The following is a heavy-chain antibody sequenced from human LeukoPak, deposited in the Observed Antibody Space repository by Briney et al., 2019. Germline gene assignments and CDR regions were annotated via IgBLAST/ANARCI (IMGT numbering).Heavy chain of an antibody. V-gene: IGHV5-51*01. J-gene: IGHJ6*03. CDR3: ARHVVVVAATPQSYYMDV. Sequence: GESLKISCQGSGYSFTNYWIGWVRQMPGKGLEWMGIIYPGDSDTRYSPSFQAQVTISADKSISTAYLQWSSLKASDTAMYYCARHVVVVAATPQSYYMDVWGKGTTVTVSS. CDR2: IYPGDSDT. CDR1: GYSFTNYW. D-gene: IGHD2-15*01.